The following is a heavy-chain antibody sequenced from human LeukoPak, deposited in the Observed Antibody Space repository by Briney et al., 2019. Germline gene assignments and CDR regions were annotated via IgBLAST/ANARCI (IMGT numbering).Heavy chain of an antibody. CDR1: GGSISSGDYY. CDR3: ARGVSYGDYVDY. V-gene: IGHV4-30-4*01. Sequence: SETLSLTCTVSGGSISSGDYYWSWIRQPPGKGLEWIGCIYYSGSTYYNPSLKSRVTISVDTSKNQFSLKLSSVTAADTAVYYCARGVSYGDYVDYWGQGTLVTVSS. J-gene: IGHJ4*02. D-gene: IGHD4-17*01. CDR2: IYYSGST.